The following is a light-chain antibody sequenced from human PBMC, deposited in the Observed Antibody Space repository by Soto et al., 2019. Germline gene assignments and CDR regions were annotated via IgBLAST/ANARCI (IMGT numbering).Light chain of an antibody. J-gene: IGKJ4*01. Sequence: EIVMTQSPATLSVSPGERATLSCRASQSIGRNLVWHQQKPGQAPRLLIYAAATRATGIPARFSGSGSGTEFTLTITSLQSEDFALYYCQQYNNWPLTFGGGTKVDIK. CDR3: QQYNNWPLT. CDR1: QSIGRN. V-gene: IGKV3-15*01. CDR2: AAA.